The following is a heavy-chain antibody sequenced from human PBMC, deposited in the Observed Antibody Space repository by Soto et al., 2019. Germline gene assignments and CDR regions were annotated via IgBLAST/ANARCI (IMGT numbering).Heavy chain of an antibody. CDR3: AREPEHKVVDGMDV. CDR1: GFTFSSYA. J-gene: IGHJ6*02. V-gene: IGHV3-30-3*01. Sequence: HPGGSLRLSCAASGFTFSSYAMHWVRQAPGKGLEWVAVISYDGSNKYYADSVKGRFTISRDNSKNTLYLQMNSLRAEDTAVYYCAREPEHKVVDGMDVWGQGTTVTVSS. CDR2: ISYDGSNK. D-gene: IGHD3-22*01.